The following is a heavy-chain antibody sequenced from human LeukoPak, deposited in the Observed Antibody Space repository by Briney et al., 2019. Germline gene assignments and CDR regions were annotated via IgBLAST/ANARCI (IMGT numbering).Heavy chain of an antibody. CDR3: ARWCGGDCHSDYYYMDV. CDR1: GGSISSGSYY. D-gene: IGHD2-21*02. V-gene: IGHV4-61*02. Sequence: SETLSLTCTVSGGSISSGSYYWSWIRQPAGKGLEWIGRIYTSGSTNYNPSLKSRVTISVDTSKNQFSLKLSSVTAADTAVYYCARWCGGDCHSDYYYMDVWGKGTTVTISS. J-gene: IGHJ6*03. CDR2: IYTSGST.